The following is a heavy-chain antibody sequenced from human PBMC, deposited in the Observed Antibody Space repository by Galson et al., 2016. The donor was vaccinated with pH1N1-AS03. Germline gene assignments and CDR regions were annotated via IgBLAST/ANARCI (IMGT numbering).Heavy chain of an antibody. Sequence: SVKVSCKASGYTFSNFGMSWVRQAPGQGLEWMGWISPQNGNTQYAQRLEGRVTMTTETSTSTAYMELWSLTYDDTAVYYCARAAPFDRWGQGTLVIVSS. CDR2: ISPQNGNT. CDR3: ARAAPFDR. V-gene: IGHV1-18*04. CDR1: GYTFSNFG. J-gene: IGHJ5*02.